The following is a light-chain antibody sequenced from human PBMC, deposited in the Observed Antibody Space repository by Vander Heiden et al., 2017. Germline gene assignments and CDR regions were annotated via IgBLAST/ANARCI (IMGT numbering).Light chain of an antibody. CDR3: SSYTSSNTLV. Sequence: QSALTQPASVSGSPGPSITISCTGTSSDVGGYNYVSGYQQHPSKAPKLMIYDVSNRPSGVSNRFSGSKSGNTASLTISGLQAEDEADYYCSSYTSSNTLVFGTGTKVTVL. J-gene: IGLJ1*01. CDR2: DVS. V-gene: IGLV2-14*01. CDR1: SSDVGGYNY.